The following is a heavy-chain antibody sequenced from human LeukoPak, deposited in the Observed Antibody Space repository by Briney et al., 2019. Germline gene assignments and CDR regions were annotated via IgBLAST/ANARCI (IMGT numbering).Heavy chain of an antibody. Sequence: SETLSLTCTVSGGSISSSSYYWGWIRQPPGKGQEWIGSIYYSGSTYYNPSLKSRVTISVDTSKNQFSLKLSSVTAADTAVYYCASVPTQWLAIDYWGQGTLVTVSS. D-gene: IGHD6-19*01. V-gene: IGHV4-39*01. CDR2: IYYSGST. CDR1: GGSISSSSYY. CDR3: ASVPTQWLAIDY. J-gene: IGHJ4*02.